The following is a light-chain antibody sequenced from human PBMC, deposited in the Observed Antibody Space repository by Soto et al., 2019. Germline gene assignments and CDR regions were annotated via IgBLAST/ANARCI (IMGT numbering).Light chain of an antibody. CDR1: XIGSKS. CDR3: QVWDSSSDHPEV. J-gene: IGLJ1*01. Sequence: SYELTQPPSVSVAPGQTAKITCGGNXIGSKSVHWYQQKPXQAPVLVVYDDSDRPSGIPERFSGSNSGNTATLTISRVEAGDEADYYCQVWDSSSDHPEVFGTGTKVTVL. CDR2: DDS. V-gene: IGLV3-21*02.